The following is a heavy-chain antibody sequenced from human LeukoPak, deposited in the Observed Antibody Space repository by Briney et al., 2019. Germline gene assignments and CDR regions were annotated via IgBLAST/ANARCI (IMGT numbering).Heavy chain of an antibody. D-gene: IGHD2-2*01. CDR1: GGSISSSSYY. V-gene: IGHV4-61*02. J-gene: IGHJ4*02. CDR3: ARALGYCSSTSCYYFDY. CDR2: IYTSGST. Sequence: SETLSLTCTVSGGSISSSSYYWGWIRQPAGKGLEWIGRIYTSGSTNYNPSLKSRVTISVDTSKNQFSLKLSSVTAADTAVYYCARALGYCSSTSCYYFDYWGQGTLVTVSS.